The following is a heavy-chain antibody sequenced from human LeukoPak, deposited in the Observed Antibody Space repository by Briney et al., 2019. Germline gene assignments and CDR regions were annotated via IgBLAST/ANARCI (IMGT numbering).Heavy chain of an antibody. CDR3: ARGEGYCSSTSCYDRVEAFDI. CDR2: IYSTGGT. J-gene: IGHJ3*02. D-gene: IGHD2-2*01. V-gene: IGHV3-53*01. CDR1: GFTVSSNY. Sequence: PGGSLRLSCAASGFTVSSNYMSWVRQAPGKGLEWVSVIYSTGGTYYADSVKGRFTISRDTSRNTLYLQMNSLRAEDTAVYYCARGEGYCSSTSCYDRVEAFDIWGQGTMVTVSS.